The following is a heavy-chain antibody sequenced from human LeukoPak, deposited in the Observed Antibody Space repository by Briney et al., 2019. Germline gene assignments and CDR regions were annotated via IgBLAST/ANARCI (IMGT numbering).Heavy chain of an antibody. D-gene: IGHD4-17*01. CDR2: IKSDGSST. Sequence: GGSLRLSCAASGFTFSSYWMHWVRQAPGKGLVWVSRIKSDGSSTSYADSVKGRLTISRDNAKNTLYLQMNSLRAEDTAVYYCARPDYGDYHFDYWGQGTLVTVSS. V-gene: IGHV3-74*01. J-gene: IGHJ4*02. CDR3: ARPDYGDYHFDY. CDR1: GFTFSSYW.